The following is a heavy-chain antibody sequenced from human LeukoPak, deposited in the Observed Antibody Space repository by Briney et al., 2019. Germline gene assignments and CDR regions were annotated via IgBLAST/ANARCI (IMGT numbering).Heavy chain of an antibody. CDR1: GVSLSTYG. CDR3: TKDRYCDSTSCPTDY. V-gene: IGHV3-30*18. D-gene: IGHD2-2*01. J-gene: IGHJ4*02. Sequence: GGSLRLSCAAAGVSLSTYGMHWVRQAPGKGLEWVAVISHDGINRYYADSVKGRYTISRDNSRNTVFLQMNSLRVEDTAVYYCTKDRYCDSTSCPTDYWGQGTRVTVSS. CDR2: ISHDGINR.